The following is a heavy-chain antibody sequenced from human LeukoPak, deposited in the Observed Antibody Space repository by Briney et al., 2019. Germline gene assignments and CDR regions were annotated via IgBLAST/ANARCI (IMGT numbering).Heavy chain of an antibody. Sequence: PGGSLRLSCEASGFTFSSYEVNWFRQAPGKGLEWVSYVSKSGGTMKNADSVKGRFTVSRDNAKNSLYLQMNSLTAEDTAVYYCATGVIRGRGTMVTVSS. CDR1: GFTFSSYE. J-gene: IGHJ3*02. V-gene: IGHV3-48*03. CDR2: VSKSGGTM. CDR3: ATGVI.